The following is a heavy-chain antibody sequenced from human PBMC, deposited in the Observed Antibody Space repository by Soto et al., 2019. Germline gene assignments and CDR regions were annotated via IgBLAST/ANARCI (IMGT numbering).Heavy chain of an antibody. D-gene: IGHD7-27*01. V-gene: IGHV4-30-2*01. Sequence: SETLSLTCAGSGGSIRGGGYSWSWIRQPPGKGLEWIGYIYHSGSTYYNPSLKSRVTISVDRSKNQFSLKLSSVTAADTAVYYCARVPGPWGQGTLVTVSS. CDR2: IYHSGST. CDR3: ARVPGP. J-gene: IGHJ5*02. CDR1: GGSIRGGGYS.